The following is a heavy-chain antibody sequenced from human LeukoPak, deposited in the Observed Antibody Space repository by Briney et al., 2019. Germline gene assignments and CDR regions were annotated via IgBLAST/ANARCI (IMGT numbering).Heavy chain of an antibody. J-gene: IGHJ4*02. D-gene: IGHD3-16*02. V-gene: IGHV5-51*01. CDR1: VFSFTTYW. CDR3: ARMIGLGEVSPYFDY. Sequence: GESLKISCKASVFSFTTYWIAWVRQMPGKGLEWMGIIYPRDSDIRYSPPFQGQVTISADKSISTAYLQWSSLKASDTAMYYCARMIGLGEVSPYFDYWGQGSLVTVSS. CDR2: IYPRDSDI.